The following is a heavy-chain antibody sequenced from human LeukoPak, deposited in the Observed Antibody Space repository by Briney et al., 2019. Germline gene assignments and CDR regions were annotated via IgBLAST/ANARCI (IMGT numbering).Heavy chain of an antibody. J-gene: IGHJ6*01. V-gene: IGHV4-28*01. D-gene: IGHD3-10*01. CDR1: GDSISSNIW. Sequence: SETLSLTCAVSGDSISSNIWWGLIRQLPGKGLECIAYIYNTGSTFYNPYLRSRVTMSVATATNLFSLKLSSVTAVETALYYCARTLIRGVWYGMEVWGQGTTVTVSS. CDR2: IYNTGST. CDR3: ARTLIRGVWYGMEV.